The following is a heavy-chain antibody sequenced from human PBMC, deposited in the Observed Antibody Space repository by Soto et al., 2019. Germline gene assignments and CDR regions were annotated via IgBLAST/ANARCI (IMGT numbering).Heavy chain of an antibody. D-gene: IGHD5-12*01. V-gene: IGHV3-21*01. CDR2: ISSSSSYI. CDR3: AGTRRDGYNNPYYYYGMDV. J-gene: IGHJ6*02. Sequence: EVQLVESGGGLVKPGGSLRLSCAASGFTFSIYNMNWVRQAPGKGLEWVSSISSSSSYIYYAESVKGRFTISRDNAKDSLYLEMNSLRAEDTAVYYCAGTRRDGYNNPYYYYGMDVWGQGTTVTVSS. CDR1: GFTFSIYN.